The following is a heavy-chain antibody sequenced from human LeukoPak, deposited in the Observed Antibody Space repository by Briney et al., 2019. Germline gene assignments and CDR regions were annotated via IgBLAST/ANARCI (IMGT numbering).Heavy chain of an antibody. Sequence: PGGSLRLSCAASGFTFTDFYMSWIRQAPGKGLEWLSDISRSSTDTNYADSVKGRFTISRDNAKNSLFLQLNSLRAEDTAVYYCARDAGRYFDWLGYWGQGTLVTVSS. J-gene: IGHJ4*02. D-gene: IGHD3-9*01. CDR1: GFTFTDFY. V-gene: IGHV3-11*06. CDR3: ARDAGRYFDWLGY. CDR2: ISRSSTDT.